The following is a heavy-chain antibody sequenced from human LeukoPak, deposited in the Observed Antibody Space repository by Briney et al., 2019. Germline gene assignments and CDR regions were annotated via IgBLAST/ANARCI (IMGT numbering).Heavy chain of an antibody. V-gene: IGHV3-23*01. CDR2: ISGSGGST. CDR1: GFTFSSYA. Sequence: PGGSLRLSCAASGFTFSSYAMSWVRQAPGKGLEWVSAISGSGGSTYYADSVKGRFTISRDNSKNTLYLQMNSLRAEDTAVYYCARGTRAAVAGIYYYMDVWGKGTTVTISS. CDR3: ARGTRAAVAGIYYYMDV. J-gene: IGHJ6*03. D-gene: IGHD6-19*01.